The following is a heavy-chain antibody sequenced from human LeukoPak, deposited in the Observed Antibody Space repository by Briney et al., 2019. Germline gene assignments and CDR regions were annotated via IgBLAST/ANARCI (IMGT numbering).Heavy chain of an antibody. CDR3: ARASFNVVFGNWFDP. CDR1: SGSIGSSSNY. Sequence: SETLSLTCTVSSGSIGSSSNYWGWIRQAPGKGLEWIGNVYYSGSTFYNPSLKSRVTISVDTSKHQFSLNLRSVTAADTAIYYCARASFNVVFGNWFDPWGQGTLVTVSS. D-gene: IGHD2-8*01. V-gene: IGHV4-39*01. J-gene: IGHJ5*02. CDR2: VYYSGST.